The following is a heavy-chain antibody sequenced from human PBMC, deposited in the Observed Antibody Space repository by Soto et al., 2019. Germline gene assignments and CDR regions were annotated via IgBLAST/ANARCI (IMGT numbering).Heavy chain of an antibody. D-gene: IGHD2-2*01. CDR2: FYYSENT. CDR3: AKLAGYCSGNSCHGDYAMDA. J-gene: IGHJ6*02. Sequence: PSETLSLTCSVSGGSISSKSYSWGWIRQPPGKGLEWIGTFYYSENTYYNPSLKSRVTISVDTSKNQFSLKLSSVTAADTAVYYCAKLAGYCSGNSCHGDYAMDAWGQGTTVTVSS. V-gene: IGHV4-39*01. CDR1: GGSISSKSYS.